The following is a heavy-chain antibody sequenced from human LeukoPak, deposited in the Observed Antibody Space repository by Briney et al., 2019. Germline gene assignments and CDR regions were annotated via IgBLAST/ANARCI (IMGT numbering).Heavy chain of an antibody. CDR1: GDSVSSSY. Sequence: PSETLSLTCTVSGDSVSSSYWSWVRQPPGKGLEGLAYIYYRGDTNYSPSLKSRLTISLDMYRNQVSLKLLSVTAADTAVYYCTKNAGRGRPSDLWGQGILVTVSS. D-gene: IGHD2-15*01. CDR3: TKNAGRGRPSDL. V-gene: IGHV4-59*02. CDR2: IYYRGDT. J-gene: IGHJ5*02.